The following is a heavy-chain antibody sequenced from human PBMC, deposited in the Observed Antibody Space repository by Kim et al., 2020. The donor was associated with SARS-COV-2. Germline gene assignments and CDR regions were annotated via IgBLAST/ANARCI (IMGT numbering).Heavy chain of an antibody. Sequence: STTYNPSRTSRGTISVDTAKNQFSLKLSSVTAADTAVYYCEQWGSRGGDYWGQGTLVTVSS. CDR2: ST. D-gene: IGHD3-16*01. V-gene: IGHV4-34*01. J-gene: IGHJ4*02. CDR3: EQWGSRGGDY.